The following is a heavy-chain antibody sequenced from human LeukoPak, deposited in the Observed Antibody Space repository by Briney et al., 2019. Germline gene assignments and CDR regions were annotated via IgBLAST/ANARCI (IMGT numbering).Heavy chain of an antibody. CDR2: ISGSGGST. D-gene: IGHD3-10*01. J-gene: IGHJ4*02. CDR1: GFTFSSYA. Sequence: PGGSLRLSCAASGFTFSSYAMSWVRQAPGKGLEWVSAISGSGGSTYYADSVKGRFTISRDNSKNTLYLQMNSLRAEDTAVYYCAKDPSYYYGSGSHFDYWGQGTLVTVSS. V-gene: IGHV3-23*01. CDR3: AKDPSYYYGSGSHFDY.